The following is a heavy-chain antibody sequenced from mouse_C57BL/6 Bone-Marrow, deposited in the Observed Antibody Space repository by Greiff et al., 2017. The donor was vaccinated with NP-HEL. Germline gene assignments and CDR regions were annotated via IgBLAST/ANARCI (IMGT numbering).Heavy chain of an antibody. Sequence: EVQLQQSGAELVRPGASVKLSCTASGFNIKDDYMHWVKQRPEQGLEWIGWIDPENGDTEYASKFQGKATITADPSSNTAYLQLSSLTSEDTAVYYCTTWFYYFDYWGQGTTLTVSS. CDR2: IDPENGDT. CDR1: GFNIKDDY. J-gene: IGHJ2*01. V-gene: IGHV14-4*01. D-gene: IGHD1-1*02. CDR3: TTWFYYFDY.